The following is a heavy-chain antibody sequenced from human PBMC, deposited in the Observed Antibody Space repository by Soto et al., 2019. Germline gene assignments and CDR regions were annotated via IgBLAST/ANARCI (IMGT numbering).Heavy chain of an antibody. CDR1: GYTLTELS. CDR2: FDPEDGET. V-gene: IGHV1-24*01. D-gene: IGHD3-3*01. Sequence: ASVKVSCKVSGYTLTELSMHWVRQAPGKGLEWMGGFDPEDGETIYAQKFQGRVTMTEDTSTDTAYMELSSLRSEDTAVYYCATSIVGVVMYAHNWFDPWGQGTLVTVSS. CDR3: ATSIVGVVMYAHNWFDP. J-gene: IGHJ5*02.